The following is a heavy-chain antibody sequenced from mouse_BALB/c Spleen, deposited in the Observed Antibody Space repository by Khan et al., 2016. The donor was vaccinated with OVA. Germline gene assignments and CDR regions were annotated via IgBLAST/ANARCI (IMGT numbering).Heavy chain of an antibody. CDR2: ISPGSGDT. V-gene: IGHV1-77*01. J-gene: IGHJ3*01. D-gene: IGHD1-2*01. Sequence: QVRLQQPGAELARPGASVKLSCKASGYTFTDYYINWVKQRTGQGLEWIGEISPGSGDTYYNARFKGKATLTADKSSSTAYMQLSSMTSEATAVFYCARRYYFDYTFAYWGQGTLVTVSA. CDR1: GYTFTDYY. CDR3: ARRYYFDYTFAY.